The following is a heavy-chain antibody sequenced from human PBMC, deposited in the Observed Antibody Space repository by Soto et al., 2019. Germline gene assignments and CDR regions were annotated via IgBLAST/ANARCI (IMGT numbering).Heavy chain of an antibody. CDR2: ISAYNGNT. Sequence: ASVKVSCKASGYTFTSYGISWVRQAPGQGLEWMGWISAYNGNTNYAQKLQGRVTMTTDTSTSTAYMELRSLRSDDTAVYYCARDRDAMSTVTTIDYWGQGTLVTAPQ. V-gene: IGHV1-18*01. CDR1: GYTFTSYG. CDR3: ARDRDAMSTVTTIDY. J-gene: IGHJ4*02. D-gene: IGHD4-17*01.